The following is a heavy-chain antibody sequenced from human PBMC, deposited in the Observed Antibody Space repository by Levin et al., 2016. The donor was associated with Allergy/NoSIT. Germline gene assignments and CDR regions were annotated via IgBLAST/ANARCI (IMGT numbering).Heavy chain of an antibody. CDR2: ISGSSSSITYT. Sequence: GGSLRLSCAASGFTFSKYYMSWIRQAPGKGLEWVSYISGSSSSITYTSYAESVKGRFSISRDNAKNSLHLQMNTLRAEDTAVYYCAVTNYYDKSGTHYFGSWGQGTLVTVSS. D-gene: IGHD3-22*01. CDR3: AVTNYYDKSGTHYFGS. V-gene: IGHV3-11*03. CDR1: GFTFSKYY. J-gene: IGHJ4*02.